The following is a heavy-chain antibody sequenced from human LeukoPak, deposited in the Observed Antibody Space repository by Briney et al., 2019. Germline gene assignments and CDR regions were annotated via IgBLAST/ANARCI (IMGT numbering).Heavy chain of an antibody. V-gene: IGHV4-39*01. CDR2: IYYTGNT. CDR3: ARGYCSGGSCYSYYYYNYMDV. Sequence: MSSETLSLTCTVSGDSISTSKSYWGWLRQPPLKGLEWIGSIYYTGNTYYNASLKSRVTISVDTSKNQFSLSLTSVTAADTAVYYCARGYCSGGSCYSYYYYNYMDVWGKGTTVTVSS. D-gene: IGHD2-15*01. J-gene: IGHJ6*03. CDR1: GDSISTSKSY.